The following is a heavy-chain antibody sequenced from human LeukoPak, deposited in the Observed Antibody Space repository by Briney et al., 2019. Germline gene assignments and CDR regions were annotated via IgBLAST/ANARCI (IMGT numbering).Heavy chain of an antibody. CDR3: ARDQNYDSATYSPA. D-gene: IGHD3-10*01. J-gene: IGHJ5*02. CDR2: ISYHGRNK. CDR1: GFTFSSSA. Sequence: GGSLRLSCAASGFTFSSSAMHWVRQAPGKGLEWVAVISYHGRNKYYADSVKGRFTISRDNSKNTLYLQMNSLRVEDTAVYYCARDQNYDSATYSPAWGQGTLVTVSS. V-gene: IGHV3-30*14.